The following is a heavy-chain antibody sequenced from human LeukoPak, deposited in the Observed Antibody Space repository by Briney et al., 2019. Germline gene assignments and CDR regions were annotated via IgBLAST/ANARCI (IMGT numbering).Heavy chain of an antibody. D-gene: IGHD6-13*01. CDR3: ARGGYSSSSDY. CDR1: GYTFTSYG. J-gene: IGHJ4*02. V-gene: IGHV1-18*01. Sequence: ASVKVSCKASGYTFTSYGISWVRQAPGQGLEWMGWISAYNGNTNYAQKFQGRVTMTRNTSISTAYMELSSLRSEDTAVYYCARGGYSSSSDYWGQGTLVTVSS. CDR2: ISAYNGNT.